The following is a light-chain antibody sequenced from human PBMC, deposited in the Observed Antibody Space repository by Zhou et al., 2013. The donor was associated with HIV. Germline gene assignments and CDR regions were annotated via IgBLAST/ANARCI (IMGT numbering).Light chain of an antibody. J-gene: IGKJ4*01. CDR3: QQYGDYPLT. Sequence: DIQMTQSPSTLSASVGDRVTITCRASQSISSWLAWYQQKPGKAPKLLIYKGSTLQSGVPSRFSASGSGTEFTLTISSLQPDDFATYYCQQYGDYPLTFGGGTKVEIK. V-gene: IGKV1-5*03. CDR1: QSISSW. CDR2: KGS.